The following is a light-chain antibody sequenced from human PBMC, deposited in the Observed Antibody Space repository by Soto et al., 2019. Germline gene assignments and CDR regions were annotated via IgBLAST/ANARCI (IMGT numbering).Light chain of an antibody. V-gene: IGLV2-14*01. J-gene: IGLJ2*01. Sequence: QSALTQPASVSGSPGQSITISCTGTSSDVGTYNYVSWYQKPPGKAPKLIIYEVSNRPSGLSDRFSGSKSGNTASLTISGLQAEDEADYYCCSYTSSSARVVFGGGTQLTVL. CDR1: SSDVGTYNY. CDR3: CSYTSSSARVV. CDR2: EVS.